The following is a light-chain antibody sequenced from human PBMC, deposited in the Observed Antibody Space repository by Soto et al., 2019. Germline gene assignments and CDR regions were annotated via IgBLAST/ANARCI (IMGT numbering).Light chain of an antibody. V-gene: IGLV2-23*02. CDR2: EVS. Sequence: QSVLTQHASVSGSPGQSITISCTGTSSAVGSYNHVTWYQQNPGKAPKVMIYEVSKWPSGVSTRFSGSKPGNKASLTISGLQAEDEAEYYCCSYSGSSTFVFGTGTKLTVL. J-gene: IGLJ1*01. CDR3: CSYSGSSTFV. CDR1: SSAVGSYNH.